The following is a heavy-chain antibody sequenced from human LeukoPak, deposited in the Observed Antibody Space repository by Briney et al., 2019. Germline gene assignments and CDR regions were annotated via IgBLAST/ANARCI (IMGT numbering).Heavy chain of an antibody. V-gene: IGHV1-69*13. CDR2: IIPIFGTA. CDR1: GGTFSSYA. J-gene: IGHJ3*02. Sequence: SVKVSCKASGGTFSSYAISWVRQAPGQGLEWMGGIIPIFGTANYAQKFQGRVTITADGSTSTAYMELSSLGSEDTAVYYCASPVEGDIVVVPAASGAFDIWGQGTMATVSS. CDR3: ASPVEGDIVVVPAASGAFDI. D-gene: IGHD2-2*01.